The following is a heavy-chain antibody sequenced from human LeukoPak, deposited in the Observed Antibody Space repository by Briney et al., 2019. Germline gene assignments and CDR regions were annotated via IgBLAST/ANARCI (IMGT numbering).Heavy chain of an antibody. CDR2: IWYDGSNK. V-gene: IGHV3-33*06. CDR1: GFTFSSYG. D-gene: IGHD3-16*02. Sequence: GRSQRLSCAASGFTFSSYGMHWVRQAPGKGLEWVAVIWYDGSNKYYADSVKGRFTISRDNSKNTLYLQMNSLRAEDTAVYYCANSGVYDYVWGSYPSDYWGQGTLVTVSS. J-gene: IGHJ4*02. CDR3: ANSGVYDYVWGSYPSDY.